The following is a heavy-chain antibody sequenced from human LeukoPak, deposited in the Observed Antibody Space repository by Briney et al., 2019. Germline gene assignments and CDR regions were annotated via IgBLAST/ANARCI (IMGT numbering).Heavy chain of an antibody. CDR3: ARDMTGNVADY. CDR2: INSDGTIT. J-gene: IGHJ4*02. V-gene: IGHV3-74*01. Sequence: PGGSLRLSCAASGFIFSSYWMHWVRQIPGKGLVWVSRINSDGTITNYADSVKGRFTISRDSAKNTVYLQMNSLTVEDTAVYYCARDMTGNVADYWGQGTLVTVSS. CDR1: GFIFSSYW. D-gene: IGHD3-9*01.